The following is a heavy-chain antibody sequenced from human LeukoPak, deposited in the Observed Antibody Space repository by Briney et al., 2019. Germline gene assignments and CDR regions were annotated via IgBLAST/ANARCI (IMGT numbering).Heavy chain of an antibody. CDR3: AKDYYDFWSGYYLDAFDI. CDR1: GFTFSSYG. Sequence: GGSLRLSCAASGFTFSSYGMHWVRQAPGKGVGGVAFIRYDGSNKYYADSVKGRFTISRDNSKNTLYLHMNSLRAEDTAVYYCAKDYYDFWSGYYLDAFDIWGQGTMVTVSS. CDR2: IRYDGSNK. V-gene: IGHV3-30*02. D-gene: IGHD3-3*01. J-gene: IGHJ3*02.